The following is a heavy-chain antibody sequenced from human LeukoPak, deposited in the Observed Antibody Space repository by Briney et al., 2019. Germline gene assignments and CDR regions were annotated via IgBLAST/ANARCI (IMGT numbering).Heavy chain of an antibody. V-gene: IGHV4-59*02. CDR3: ARTIHYDRIATYFDY. J-gene: IGHJ4*02. CDR2: ISYSGST. CDR1: GASVSDYS. D-gene: IGHD3-22*01. Sequence: SETLSLTCTVSGASVSDYSWTWIRQPPGKGVEWIGNISYSGSTTYNPSLKSRVTISVDTSKTQFSLQLNSVTAADTAVYYCARTIHYDRIATYFDYWGQGTLVTVSS.